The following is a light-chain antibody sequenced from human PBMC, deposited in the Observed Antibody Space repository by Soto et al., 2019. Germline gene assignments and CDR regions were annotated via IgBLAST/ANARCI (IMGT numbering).Light chain of an antibody. CDR2: GAS. CDR3: QQYGSSGT. J-gene: IGKJ1*01. V-gene: IGKV3-20*01. Sequence: EIVLTQSPGTLSLPPGERATLSCRASQSVSYSLAWYQQKPGQAPRLLIYGASNRATGIPDRFSGSGSGTDFTLTISRLEPEDFAVYYCQQYGSSGTFGQGTKVDIK. CDR1: QSVSYS.